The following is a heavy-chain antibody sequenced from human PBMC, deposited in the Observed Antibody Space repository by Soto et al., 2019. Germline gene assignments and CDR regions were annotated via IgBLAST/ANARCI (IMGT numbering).Heavy chain of an antibody. D-gene: IGHD2-2*02. CDR1: GFTFRFYD. J-gene: IGHJ4*02. Sequence: QVQLVESGGGVVQPGTSLRLSCATSGFTFRFYDMHWVRQAPGKGLEWLAVISRDGNNKDYGDSVKGRFTISRDNSKNTMYLQMNTVRDEESAVYYCAKAAYTSARTTSHDSGGLDHWGRGTLVTVSS. V-gene: IGHV3-30*18. CDR2: ISRDGNNK. CDR3: AKAAYTSARTTSHDSGGLDH.